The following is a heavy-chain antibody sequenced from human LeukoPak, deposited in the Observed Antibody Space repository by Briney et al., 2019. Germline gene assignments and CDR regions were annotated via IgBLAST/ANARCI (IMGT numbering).Heavy chain of an antibody. J-gene: IGHJ5*02. D-gene: IGHD2-2*01. CDR1: GYTFTGYY. CDR2: IKPNSGGT. CDR3: ARARGDIVVVPAAIWFDP. V-gene: IGHV1-2*02. Sequence: ASVKVSCKASGYTFTGYYMHWMRQAPGQGLEWMGWIKPNSGGTNYAQKFQGRVSMTRDTSISTAYMELSRLRSDDTAVYYCARARGDIVVVPAAIWFDPWGQGTLVTVSS.